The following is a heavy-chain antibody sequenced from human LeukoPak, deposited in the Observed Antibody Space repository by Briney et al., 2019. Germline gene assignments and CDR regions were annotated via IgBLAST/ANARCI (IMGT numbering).Heavy chain of an antibody. Sequence: SETLSLTCTVSGGSISNYYWTWIRQPPGKGLEWIGYLYYSGSTNYNPSLKSRVTISVDTSKNQFPLKLSSVTAADTAVYYCASLRAPRYNWFDPWGQGTLVTVSS. J-gene: IGHJ5*02. CDR3: ASLRAPRYNWFDP. CDR2: LYYSGST. CDR1: GGSISNYY. V-gene: IGHV4-59*01.